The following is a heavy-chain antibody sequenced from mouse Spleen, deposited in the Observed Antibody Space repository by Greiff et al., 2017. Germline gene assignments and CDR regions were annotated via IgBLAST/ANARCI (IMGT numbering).Heavy chain of an antibody. J-gene: IGHJ4*01. V-gene: IGHV1-39*01. CDR2: INPNYGTT. Sequence: EVQRVESGPELVKPGASVKISCKASGYPFTDYNMNWVKQSNGKSLEWIGVINPNYGTTSYNQKFKGKATLTVDQSSSTAYMQLNSLTSEDSAVYYCASPDYYGSSYDYAMDYWGQGTSVTVSS. D-gene: IGHD1-1*01. CDR3: ASPDYYGSSYDYAMDY. CDR1: GYPFTDYN.